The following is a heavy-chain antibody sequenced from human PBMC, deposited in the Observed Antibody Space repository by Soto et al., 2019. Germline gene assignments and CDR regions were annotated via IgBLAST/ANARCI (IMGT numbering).Heavy chain of an antibody. D-gene: IGHD6-13*01. CDR2: ISWNSGSI. CDR1: GFTFDDYA. V-gene: IGHV3-9*01. J-gene: IGHJ6*03. Sequence: EVQLVESGGGLVQPGRSLRLSCAASGFTFDDYAMHWVRQAPGKSLEWVSGISWNSGSIGYADSVKGRFTISRDNAKNSLYLQMNSLRAEDTALYYCAKDIDQIAAAGFIMDVWGKGTTVTVSS. CDR3: AKDIDQIAAAGFIMDV.